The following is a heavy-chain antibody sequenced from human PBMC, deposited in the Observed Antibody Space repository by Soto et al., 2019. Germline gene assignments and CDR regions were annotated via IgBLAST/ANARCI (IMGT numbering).Heavy chain of an antibody. Sequence: QVQLVQSGAEVKKPGSSVKVSCKASGGTFSSYAISWVRQAPGQGLEWMGGIIPIFGTANYAQKFQGRVTITADESTSTAYMELSSLRSEDTAVYYCARAEDCSGGSCCPPYYYYYGMDVWGQGTTVTVSS. CDR1: GGTFSSYA. CDR3: ARAEDCSGGSCCPPYYYYYGMDV. CDR2: IIPIFGTA. J-gene: IGHJ6*02. D-gene: IGHD2-15*01. V-gene: IGHV1-69*01.